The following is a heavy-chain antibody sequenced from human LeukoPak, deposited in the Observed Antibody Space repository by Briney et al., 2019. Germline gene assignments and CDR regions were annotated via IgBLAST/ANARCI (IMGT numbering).Heavy chain of an antibody. D-gene: IGHD1-26*01. CDR2: LYSGGST. Sequence: GGSLRLSRSASGFTVSSNYMNWVRQAPGKGLEWLSVLYSGGSTYYADSVQGRFTISRDNSKNTLYLQMNSLRAEDTAVYYCATSESYYLEYWGHGTLVTVSS. CDR3: ATSESYYLEY. J-gene: IGHJ4*01. CDR1: GFTVSSNY. V-gene: IGHV3-53*01.